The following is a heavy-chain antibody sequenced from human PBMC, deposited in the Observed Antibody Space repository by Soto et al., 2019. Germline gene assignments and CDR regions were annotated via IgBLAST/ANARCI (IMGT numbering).Heavy chain of an antibody. J-gene: IGHJ4*02. CDR2: ISGSGGST. Sequence: EVQLLESGGGLVQPGGSLRLSCAASGFTFSSYAMSWVRQAPGKGLEWVSAISGSGGSTYYADSVKGRFTNSRDNSKNTLHLQMNSLRGEDTAVYYCAKHSEVVVAATSFDYWGQGTLVTVSS. D-gene: IGHD2-15*01. CDR1: GFTFSSYA. V-gene: IGHV3-23*01. CDR3: AKHSEVVVAATSFDY.